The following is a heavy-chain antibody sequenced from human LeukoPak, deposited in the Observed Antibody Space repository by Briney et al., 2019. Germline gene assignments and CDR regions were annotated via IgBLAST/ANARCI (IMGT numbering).Heavy chain of an antibody. J-gene: IGHJ6*04. Sequence: GGSLRLSCAASGFSFSNYEMNWVRQAPGKGLEWVSYISSSGSTIHYADSVKGRFTISRDNAKNSLFLQMNSLRAEDTAVYFCAKSTRAVMAMMDVWGKGTTVTVSS. CDR1: GFSFSNYE. D-gene: IGHD3-16*01. V-gene: IGHV3-48*03. CDR3: AKSTRAVMAMMDV. CDR2: ISSSGSTI.